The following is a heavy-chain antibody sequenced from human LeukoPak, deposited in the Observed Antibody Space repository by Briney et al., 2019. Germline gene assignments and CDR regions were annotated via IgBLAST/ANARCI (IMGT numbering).Heavy chain of an antibody. D-gene: IGHD3-3*01. CDR2: IIPIFGTA. J-gene: IGHJ4*02. CDR3: ARVSDFWSGYYIPTPVFDY. Sequence: ASVKVSCKASGGTFSSYAISWVRQAPGQGLEWMGGIIPIFGTANYAQKFQGRVTITTDESTSTAYMELSSLRSEDTAVYYCARVSDFWSGYYIPTPVFDYWGQGTLVTVSS. CDR1: GGTFSSYA. V-gene: IGHV1-69*05.